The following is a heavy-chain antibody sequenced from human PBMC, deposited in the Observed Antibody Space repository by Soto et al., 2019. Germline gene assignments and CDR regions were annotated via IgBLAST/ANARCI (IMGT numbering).Heavy chain of an antibody. Sequence: QVQLVQSGAEVKKPGASVKVSCKASGYTFTSYYMHWVRQAPGQGLEWMGILNPSGGSTSYAQKFQGRVTMTRDTSTSTVYMELSSLRSEDTAVYYCARDLYCSGGSCYSYGMDVWGQGTTVTVSS. D-gene: IGHD2-15*01. J-gene: IGHJ6*02. CDR3: ARDLYCSGGSCYSYGMDV. CDR1: GYTFTSYY. CDR2: LNPSGGST. V-gene: IGHV1-46*01.